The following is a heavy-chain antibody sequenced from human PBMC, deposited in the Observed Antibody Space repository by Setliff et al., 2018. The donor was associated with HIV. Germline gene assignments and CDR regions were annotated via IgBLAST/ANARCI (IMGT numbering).Heavy chain of an antibody. CDR3: ARREGTAAAGTYYMDV. J-gene: IGHJ6*03. V-gene: IGHV4-39*01. CDR2: MYYTGST. Sequence: SETLSLTCTVSGGSISSNHYFWGWIRQPPGKGLEWIATMYYTGSTFYNPSLKSRLTMSVDTSKNQFSLRLHPVTAADTAVYYCARREGTAAAGTYYMDVWGKGTTVTVSS. D-gene: IGHD6-13*01. CDR1: GGSISSNHYF.